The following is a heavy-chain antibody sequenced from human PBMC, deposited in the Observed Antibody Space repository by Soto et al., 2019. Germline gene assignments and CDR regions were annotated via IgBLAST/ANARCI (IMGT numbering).Heavy chain of an antibody. CDR3: ARDGRWLQNYYYGMDV. CDR2: IYYSGTT. V-gene: IGHV4-31*03. CDR1: GGSISSGGYY. Sequence: PSETLSLTCTVSGGSISSGGYYWSWIRQYPGKGLEWIGYIYYSGTTYYNPSLKSRVTISVDTSNNQFSLKLSSVTAADTAVYYCARDGRWLQNYYYGMDVWGQGTTVTVSS. J-gene: IGHJ6*02. D-gene: IGHD5-12*01.